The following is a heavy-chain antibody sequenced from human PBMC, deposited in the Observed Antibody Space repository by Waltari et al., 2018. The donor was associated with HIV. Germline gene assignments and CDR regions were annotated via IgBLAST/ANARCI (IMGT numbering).Heavy chain of an antibody. J-gene: IGHJ3*01. CDR1: GFNFGNYW. CDR2: VKEDGTEE. V-gene: IGHV3-7*03. CDR3: TRGAIYSSGPFDAFDV. Sequence: VESGGGVAQPGESRKLSCRGSGFNFGNYWMSWVRQPPGKGVGWLANVKEDGTEEYDVESMKGRFTIYRENDKSTMYLEMDNLRVDDTAMYHCTRGAIYSSGPFDAFDVWSPGTSVVVSS. D-gene: IGHD3-22*01.